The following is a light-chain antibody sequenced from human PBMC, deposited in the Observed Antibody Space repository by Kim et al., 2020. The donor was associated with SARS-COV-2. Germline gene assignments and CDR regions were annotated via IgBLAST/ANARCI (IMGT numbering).Light chain of an antibody. CDR3: NSRDSSGNLV. J-gene: IGLJ3*02. V-gene: IGLV3-19*01. Sequence: ALGQTVRITCQGDSLRSYSASWYRHKPGLAPVLAMFVKNKRPSGIPARFSGSSSGNTASLTITGAQAEDEADYYCNSRDSSGNLVFGGGTQLTVL. CDR1: SLRSYS. CDR2: VKN.